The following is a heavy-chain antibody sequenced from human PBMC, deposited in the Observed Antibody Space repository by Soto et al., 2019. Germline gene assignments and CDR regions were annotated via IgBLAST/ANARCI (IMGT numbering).Heavy chain of an antibody. D-gene: IGHD3-22*01. V-gene: IGHV4-39*07. CDR1: GGSISSSSYY. J-gene: IGHJ6*02. Sequence: SETLSLTCTVSGGSISSSSYYWGWIRQPPGKGLEWIGSIYYSGSTYYNPSLKSRVTISVDTSKNQFSLKLSSVTAADTAVYYCARVWPDYDRSGYYHQQYGMDVWGQGATVTVTS. CDR3: ARVWPDYDRSGYYHQQYGMDV. CDR2: IYYSGST.